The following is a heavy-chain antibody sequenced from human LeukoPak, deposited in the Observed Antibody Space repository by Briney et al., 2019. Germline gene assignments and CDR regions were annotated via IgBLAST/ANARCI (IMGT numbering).Heavy chain of an antibody. CDR3: AREGYHVWGSYRSFLDY. CDR1: GGSISSSNYY. J-gene: IGHJ4*02. D-gene: IGHD3-16*02. V-gene: IGHV4-39*02. Sequence: PSETLSLTCTVSGGSISSSNYYWGWIRQPPGKGREWIGSIYYSGSTYYNPSLKSRVTISVDTSKNQFSLKLSFVTAADTAVYCCAREGYHVWGSYRSFLDYWGQGTLVTVSS. CDR2: IYYSGST.